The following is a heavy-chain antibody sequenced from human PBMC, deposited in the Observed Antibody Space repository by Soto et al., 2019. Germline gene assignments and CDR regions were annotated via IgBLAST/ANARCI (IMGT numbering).Heavy chain of an antibody. CDR3: ARHSSGWPDDY. Sequence: EVQVVESGGGLVQPGGSLRLSCAASGFSFSSYWMTWVRQAPGKGLEWVANIKQDGSEKYYVDSVKGRFTISRDNAKNSLYLQMNSLRAEDTAVYYCARHSSGWPDDYRGRGTLVTVSS. V-gene: IGHV3-7*01. D-gene: IGHD6-19*01. CDR2: IKQDGSEK. CDR1: GFSFSSYW. J-gene: IGHJ4*02.